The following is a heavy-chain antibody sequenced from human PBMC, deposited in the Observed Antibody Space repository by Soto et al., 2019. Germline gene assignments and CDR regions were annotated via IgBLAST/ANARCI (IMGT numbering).Heavy chain of an antibody. V-gene: IGHV3-30*03. D-gene: IGHD1-26*01. J-gene: IGHJ5*02. CDR1: GFTFSSYG. CDR2: ISYDGSNK. CDR3: AREDSGSSLTWFDP. Sequence: GGSLRLSCAASGFTFSSYGMHWVRQAPGKGLEWVAVISYDGSNKYYADSVKGRFTISRDNSKNSLYLQMNSLRDEDTAVYYCAREDSGSSLTWFDPWGQGTLVTVSS.